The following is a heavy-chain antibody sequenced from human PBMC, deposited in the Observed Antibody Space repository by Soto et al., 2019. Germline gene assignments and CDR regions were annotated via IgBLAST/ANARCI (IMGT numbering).Heavy chain of an antibody. V-gene: IGHV1-18*04. D-gene: IGHD2-15*01. J-gene: IGHJ6*02. CDR1: GYTFTSYG. CDR2: ISAYNGNT. Sequence: GASVKVSCKASGYTFTSYGISWVRQAPGQGLEWMGWISAYNGNTNYAQKLQGRVTMTTDTSTSTPYMELRSLRSDDTAVYYCARGRRAATKIYYYYGMDVWGQGTTVTVSS. CDR3: ARGRRAATKIYYYYGMDV.